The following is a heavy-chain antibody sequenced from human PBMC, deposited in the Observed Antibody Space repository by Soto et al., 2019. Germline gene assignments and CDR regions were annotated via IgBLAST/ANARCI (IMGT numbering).Heavy chain of an antibody. D-gene: IGHD6-25*01. V-gene: IGHV1-3*01. J-gene: IGHJ6*02. CDR3: ARDRLPDYYYYGMDV. CDR2: INAGNGNT. CDR1: GYTFTSYA. Sequence: ASVKVSCKASGYTFTSYAMHWVRQAPGQRLEWMGWINAGNGNTKYSQKFQGRVTITRDTSASTAYMELSSLRSEDTAVYYCARDRLPDYYYYGMDVWGQGTTVTVSS.